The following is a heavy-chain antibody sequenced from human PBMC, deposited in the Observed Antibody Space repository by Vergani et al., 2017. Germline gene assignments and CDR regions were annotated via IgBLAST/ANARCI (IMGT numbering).Heavy chain of an antibody. CDR1: GGTFSSYA. J-gene: IGHJ4*02. Sequence: QVQLVQSGAEVKKPGSSVKVSCKASGGTFSSYAISWVRQAPGQGLEWMGGIIPIFGTANYAKKFQGRRMITADESTSTAYMELSSLRSEDTAVYYCAGDSYGIQGKYYFDYWGQGTLVTVSS. CDR2: IIPIFGTA. V-gene: IGHV1-69*01. D-gene: IGHD5-18*01. CDR3: AGDSYGIQGKYYFDY.